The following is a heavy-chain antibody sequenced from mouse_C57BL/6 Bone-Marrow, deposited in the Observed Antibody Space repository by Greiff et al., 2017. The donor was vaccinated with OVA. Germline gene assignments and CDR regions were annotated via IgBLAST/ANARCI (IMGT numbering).Heavy chain of an antibody. V-gene: IGHV1-4*01. CDR1: GYTFTSYT. Sequence: QLQQSGAELARPGASVKMSCKASGYTFTSYTMHWVNQRPGQGLEWIGYINPSSGYTKYNQKFKDKATLTADKSSSTAYMQLSSLTSEDSAVYYCARFHGYYLYWYFDVWGTGTTVTVSS. D-gene: IGHD2-3*01. J-gene: IGHJ1*03. CDR3: ARFHGYYLYWYFDV. CDR2: INPSSGYT.